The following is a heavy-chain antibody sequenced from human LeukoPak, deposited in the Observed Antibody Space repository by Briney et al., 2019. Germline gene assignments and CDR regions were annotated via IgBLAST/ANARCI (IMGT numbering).Heavy chain of an antibody. Sequence: SVKGRFTVSRDNAKNSLYLQMNSLRAEDTAVYYCARDIVVVVAANDAFDIWSQGTMVTVSS. D-gene: IGHD2-15*01. CDR3: ARDIVVVVAANDAFDI. J-gene: IGHJ3*02. V-gene: IGHV3-11*05.